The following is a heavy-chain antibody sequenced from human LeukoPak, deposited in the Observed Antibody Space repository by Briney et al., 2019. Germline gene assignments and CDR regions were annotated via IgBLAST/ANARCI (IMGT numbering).Heavy chain of an antibody. CDR2: ISSSSSYT. CDR1: GFTFSDYY. D-gene: IGHD6-13*01. V-gene: IGHV3-11*06. Sequence: PGGSLRLSCAASGFTFSDYYMSWIRQAPGKGLEWVSDISSSSSYTNYADSVKGRFTISRDNAKNSLYLQMNSLSAEDTAVYYCARVGPGVLSIAAANNWFDPWGQGTLVTVSS. CDR3: ARVGPGVLSIAAANNWFDP. J-gene: IGHJ5*02.